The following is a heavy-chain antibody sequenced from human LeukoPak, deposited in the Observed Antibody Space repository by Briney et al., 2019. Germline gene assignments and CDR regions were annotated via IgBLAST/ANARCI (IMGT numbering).Heavy chain of an antibody. CDR2: IRSKAYGGTT. J-gene: IGHJ4*02. D-gene: IGHD6-19*01. CDR3: TRTAPHSSGWCFDY. CDR1: GFTFGDYA. Sequence: GGSLRLSCTASGFTFGDYAMSWVRKAPGKGREGVGFIRSKAYGGTTEYAASVKGRFTISRDDSKSIAYLQMNSLKTEDTAVYYCTRTAPHSSGWCFDYWGQGTLVTVSS. V-gene: IGHV3-49*04.